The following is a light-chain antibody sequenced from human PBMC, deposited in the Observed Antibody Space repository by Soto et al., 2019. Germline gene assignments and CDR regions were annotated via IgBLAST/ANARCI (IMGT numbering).Light chain of an antibody. CDR2: DVS. Sequence: QTALTQPASVCGSPGQSITISCTGTSSDVGGYNYVSWYQQHPGKAPKLMIYDVSNRPSGVSNRFSGSKSGNTASLTISGLQAEDEADYYCRSYTSSSTCVFGTGTQLTVL. CDR1: SSDVGGYNY. V-gene: IGLV2-14*01. J-gene: IGLJ1*01. CDR3: RSYTSSSTCV.